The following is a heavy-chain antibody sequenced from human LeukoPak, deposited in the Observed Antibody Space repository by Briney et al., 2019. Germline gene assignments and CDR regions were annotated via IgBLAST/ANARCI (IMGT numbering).Heavy chain of an antibody. CDR1: GGSISSYY. CDR3: AEDRRRVLYSGSYYRDAFDI. V-gene: IGHV4-59*01. J-gene: IGHJ3*02. D-gene: IGHD1-26*01. Sequence: SETLSLTCTVSGGSISSYYWSWIRQPPGKGLEWIGYIYYSGSTNYNPSLKSRVTISVDTSKNQFSLKLSSVTAADTAVYYCAEDRRRVLYSGSYYRDAFDIWGQGTMVTVSS. CDR2: IYYSGST.